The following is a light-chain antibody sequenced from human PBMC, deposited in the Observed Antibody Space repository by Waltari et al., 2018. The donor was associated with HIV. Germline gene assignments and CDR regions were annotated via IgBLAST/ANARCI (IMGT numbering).Light chain of an antibody. CDR2: QDS. CDR3: QAWDRSVV. Sequence: SYELTQPPSVSVSPGQPASITCSGDQLGDQFVCWYQQRPGQPPVLVMYQDSKRPSGIPERFSGSNSGNTATLTITGTQSMDEADYYCQAWDRSVVFGGGTKLTVL. J-gene: IGLJ2*01. CDR1: QLGDQF. V-gene: IGLV3-1*01.